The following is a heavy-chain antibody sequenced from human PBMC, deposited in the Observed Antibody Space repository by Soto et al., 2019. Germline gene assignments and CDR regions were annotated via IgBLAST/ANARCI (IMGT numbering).Heavy chain of an antibody. CDR1: GFTFSSYE. V-gene: IGHV3-48*03. CDR2: ISSSGSTI. D-gene: IGHD3-22*01. CDR3: ARATRYYDSSGYLV. J-gene: IGHJ4*02. Sequence: PGGSLRLSCAASGFTFSSYEMNWVRQAPGKGLEWVSYISSSGSTIYYADSVKGRFTVSRDNAKNSLYVQMNSLRAEDTAVYYCARATRYYDSSGYLVWGQGTLVTVSS.